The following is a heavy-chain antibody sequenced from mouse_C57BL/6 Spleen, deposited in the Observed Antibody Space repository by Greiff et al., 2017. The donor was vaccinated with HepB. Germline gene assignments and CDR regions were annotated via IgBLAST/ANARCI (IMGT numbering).Heavy chain of an antibody. V-gene: IGHV2-2*01. D-gene: IGHD1-1*01. CDR1: GFSLTSYG. CDR3: AIITTVVYWYFDV. J-gene: IGHJ1*03. CDR2: IWSGGST. Sequence: VKLMESGPGLVQPSQSLSITCTVSGFSLTSYGVHWVRQSPGKGLEWLGVIWSGGSTDYNAAFISRLSISKDNSKSQVFFKMNSLQADDTAIYYCAIITTVVYWYFDVWGTGTTVTVSS.